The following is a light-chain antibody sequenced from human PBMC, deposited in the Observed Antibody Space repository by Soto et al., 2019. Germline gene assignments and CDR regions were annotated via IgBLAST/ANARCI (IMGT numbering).Light chain of an antibody. V-gene: IGLV1-40*01. CDR1: SSNIEAGFD. CDR3: QSYDSGLSGVV. CDR2: NNN. J-gene: IGLJ2*01. Sequence: QSVLTQPPSVSGAPGQRVTISCTGSSSNIEAGFDVHWYQQFPGTAPKLLIYNNNNRPSGVPDRFSGSKSDTSASLAITGLQTEDEADYYCQSYDSGLSGVVFGGGTKVTVL.